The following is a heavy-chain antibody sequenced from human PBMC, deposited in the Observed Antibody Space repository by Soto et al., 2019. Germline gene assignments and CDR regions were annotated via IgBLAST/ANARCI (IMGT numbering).Heavy chain of an antibody. J-gene: IGHJ6*02. CDR3: AKHLSDRYYYYYTMDV. V-gene: IGHV4-39*01. D-gene: IGHD2-21*01. CDR2: IYYSGST. Sequence: PSETLSLTCTVSGGSISSSSYYWGWIRQPPGKGLEWIGSIYYSGSTYYNPSLKSRVTISVDTSKNQFSLKLSSVTAADTAVYYCAKHLSDRYYYYYTMDVWGQGTTVTVSS. CDR1: GGSISSSSYY.